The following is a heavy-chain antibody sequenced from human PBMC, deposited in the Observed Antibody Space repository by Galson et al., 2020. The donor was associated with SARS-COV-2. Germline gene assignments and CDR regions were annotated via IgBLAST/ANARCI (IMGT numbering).Heavy chain of an antibody. V-gene: IGHV4-31*03. Sequence: SETLSLTCTVSGGSISSGGYYWSWIRQHPGKGLEWIGYIHYSGSTYYNPSLKSRLTISVDTSKNQFSLKLSSVTAADTAVYYCARNHYFDYWGQGTQVTVSS. CDR3: ARNHYFDY. CDR1: GGSISSGGYY. J-gene: IGHJ4*02. CDR2: IHYSGST.